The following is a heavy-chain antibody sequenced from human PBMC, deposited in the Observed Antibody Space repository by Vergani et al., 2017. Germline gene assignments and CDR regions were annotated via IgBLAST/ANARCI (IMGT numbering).Heavy chain of an antibody. D-gene: IGHD2-2*02. J-gene: IGHJ6*03. Sequence: EVQLVESGGGLVQPGGSLKLSCAASGFTFSGSAMHWVRQASGKGLEWVGRIRSKANSYATAYAASVKGRFTISRDDSKNTAYLQMNSLKTEDTAVYYCTTCTSCYTGTLDEYYYYYMDVLGKGTTVTVSS. V-gene: IGHV3-73*02. CDR2: IRSKANSYAT. CDR3: TTCTSCYTGTLDEYYYYYMDV. CDR1: GFTFSGSA.